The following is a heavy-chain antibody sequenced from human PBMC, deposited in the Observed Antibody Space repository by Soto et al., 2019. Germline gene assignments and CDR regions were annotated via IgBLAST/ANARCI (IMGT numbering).Heavy chain of an antibody. Sequence: ASVQVSCKASGGTVSSYAISWVRQAPGQGLEWMGGIIPTFGTAHYARKSQGRVTNTADDPTSTAYMELSSLRSEDTAVYYCARGFVMVRGVIITNGMDVWGQGTTVTVSS. CDR1: GGTVSSYA. V-gene: IGHV1-69*13. D-gene: IGHD3-10*01. J-gene: IGHJ6*02. CDR2: IIPTFGTA. CDR3: ARGFVMVRGVIITNGMDV.